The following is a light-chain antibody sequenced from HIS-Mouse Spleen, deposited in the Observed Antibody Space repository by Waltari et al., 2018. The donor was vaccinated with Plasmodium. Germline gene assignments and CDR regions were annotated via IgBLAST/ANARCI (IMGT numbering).Light chain of an antibody. CDR3: YSAADNNLV. CDR1: VLAKKY. V-gene: IGLV3-27*01. J-gene: IGLJ3*02. CDR2: KDS. Sequence: SYELTQPSSASVSPGQTARITCSGDVLAKKYARWFQQKPGQAPVLVIYKDSERPSGIPERFYGASSGTTVTLTISGAQVEDEADYYCYSAADNNLVFGGGTKLTVL.